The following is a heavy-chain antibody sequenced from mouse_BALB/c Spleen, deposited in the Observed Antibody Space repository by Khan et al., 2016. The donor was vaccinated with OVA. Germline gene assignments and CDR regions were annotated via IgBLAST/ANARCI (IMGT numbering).Heavy chain of an antibody. CDR3: ARWNYRYDGYFDY. CDR2: ICYSGTT. V-gene: IGHV3-8*02. Sequence: EVQLQESGPSLVKPSQTLSLTCSVTGDSITSGYWNWLRKFPGNKLDYMGYICYSGTTYYNPSLKSRISITRDTSKNQFYLQLNSVTTEETATYYCARWNYRYDGYFDYWGQGTALTVSS. J-gene: IGHJ2*01. CDR1: GDSITSGY. D-gene: IGHD2-14*01.